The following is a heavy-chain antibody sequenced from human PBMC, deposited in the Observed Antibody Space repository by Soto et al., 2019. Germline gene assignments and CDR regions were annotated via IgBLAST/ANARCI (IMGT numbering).Heavy chain of an antibody. V-gene: IGHV3-33*01. CDR2: IWYDGSNK. CDR1: GFTFSSYG. Sequence: VGSLRLSCAASGFTFSSYGMHWVRQAPGKGLEWVAVIWYDGSNKYYADSVKGRFTISRDNSKNTLYLQMNSPRAEDTAVYYCARDLTGTNDYYFDYWGQGTLVTVSS. D-gene: IGHD1-20*01. CDR3: ARDLTGTNDYYFDY. J-gene: IGHJ4*02.